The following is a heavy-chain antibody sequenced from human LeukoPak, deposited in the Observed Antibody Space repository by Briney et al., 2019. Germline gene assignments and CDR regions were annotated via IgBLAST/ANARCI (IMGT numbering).Heavy chain of an antibody. CDR2: IYYSGST. V-gene: IGHV4-59*01. Sequence: SETLSLTCTVSGGSISSYYWSWIRQPPGKGLEWIGYIYYSGSTNYNPSLKSRVTISVDTSKNQFSLKLSSVTAADTAVYYRARVLAVAGEFDYWGQGTLVTVSS. D-gene: IGHD6-19*01. CDR3: ARVLAVAGEFDY. J-gene: IGHJ4*02. CDR1: GGSISSYY.